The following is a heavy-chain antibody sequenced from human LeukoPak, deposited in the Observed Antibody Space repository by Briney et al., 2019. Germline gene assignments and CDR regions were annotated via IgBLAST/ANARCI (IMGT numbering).Heavy chain of an antibody. CDR2: LYSGGST. CDR3: ARGGVTMIVPIL. Sequence: PGGSLRLSCVASGFTVSSSHMTWVRQAPGKGLEWVSVLYSGGSTYYADSVKGRFTISRDNSKNTLYLQMNSLRAEDTAVCYCARGGVTMIVPILWGQGTLVTVSS. J-gene: IGHJ4*02. D-gene: IGHD3-22*01. V-gene: IGHV3-53*01. CDR1: GFTVSSSH.